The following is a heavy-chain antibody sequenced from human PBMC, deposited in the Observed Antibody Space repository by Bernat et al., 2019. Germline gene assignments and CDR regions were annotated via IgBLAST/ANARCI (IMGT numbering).Heavy chain of an antibody. J-gene: IGHJ4*02. V-gene: IGHV1-2*02. CDR1: GYTFTGYY. CDR2: INPNSGGT. Sequence: QVQLVQSGAEVKKPGASVKVSCKASGYTFTGYYMHWVRQAPGQGLEGMGWINPNSGGTNYAQKFQGRVTMTRNTSISTAYMGLSRLRSDDTAVYYCARDLAVAGSLDYWGQGTLVTVSS. CDR3: ARDLAVAGSLDY. D-gene: IGHD6-19*01.